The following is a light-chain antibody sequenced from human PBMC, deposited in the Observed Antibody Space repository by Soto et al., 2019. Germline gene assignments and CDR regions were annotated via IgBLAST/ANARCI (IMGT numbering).Light chain of an antibody. V-gene: IGLV2-14*01. Sequence: QSALTQPASVSGSPGQSITISCTGTSSDDGGYNYVSWYQQPPGKAPKLMIHEVSNRPSGVSNRFSGSKSGNTASLTISGLQAEDEADYYCSSYTSSSTLGVFGTGTKLTVL. J-gene: IGLJ1*01. CDR1: SSDDGGYNY. CDR2: EVS. CDR3: SSYTSSSTLGV.